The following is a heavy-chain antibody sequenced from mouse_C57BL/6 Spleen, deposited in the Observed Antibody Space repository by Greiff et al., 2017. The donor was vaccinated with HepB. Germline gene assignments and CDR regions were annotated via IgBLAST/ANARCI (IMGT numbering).Heavy chain of an antibody. CDR2: INPNYGTT. J-gene: IGHJ2*01. V-gene: IGHV1-39*01. D-gene: IGHD1-1*01. Sequence: VQLQQSGPELVKPGASVKISCKASGYSFTDYNMNWVKQSNGKSLEWIGVINPNYGTTSYNQKFKGKATLTVDKSSSTAYMQLNSLTSEDAAVYYCARGGYYGIGHYFDYWGQGTTLTVSS. CDR1: GYSFTDYN. CDR3: ARGGYYGIGHYFDY.